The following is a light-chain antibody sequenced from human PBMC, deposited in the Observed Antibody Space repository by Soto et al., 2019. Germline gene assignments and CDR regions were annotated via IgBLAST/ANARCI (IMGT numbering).Light chain of an antibody. CDR2: EGS. Sequence: QSALTQPASVSGSPGQSSTISCTGTSSDVGSYNLVSWYQQHPGKAPKLMIYEGSKRHSGVSNRFSGSKSGNTASLTISGLQAEDEADYYCCSYAGRSTLVFGGGTKLTVL. CDR3: CSYAGRSTLV. J-gene: IGLJ2*01. CDR1: SSDVGSYNL. V-gene: IGLV2-23*01.